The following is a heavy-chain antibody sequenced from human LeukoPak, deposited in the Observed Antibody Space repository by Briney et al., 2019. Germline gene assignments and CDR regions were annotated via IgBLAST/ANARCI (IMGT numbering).Heavy chain of an antibody. CDR3: AKVPGHYYDSNPPDY. J-gene: IGHJ4*02. V-gene: IGHV3-23*01. CDR2: ISGSGGST. D-gene: IGHD3-22*01. Sequence: GGSLTLSCAASGFTISSYAMSWVRQAPGEGMEWVSSISGSGGSTYYADSVKGRFTISRDNSKNTLYLQMNSLRAEDTAVYYCAKVPGHYYDSNPPDYWGQGNLVTVSS. CDR1: GFTISSYA.